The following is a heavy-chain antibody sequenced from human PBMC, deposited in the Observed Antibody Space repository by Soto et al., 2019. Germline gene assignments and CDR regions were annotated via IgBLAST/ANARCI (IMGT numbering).Heavy chain of an antibody. CDR3: ARTIIAFGEVIAPHWFDP. CDR2: ISSGGNFI. Sequence: XGCLIISWVFSGIPLSDYCMNLVLQAPGRGLEWVASISSGGNFIYYADSVRGRFTISRDNAENSLYLQMNSLGVEDTATYYCARTIIAFGEVIAPHWFDPWGQGTQVTVSS. V-gene: IGHV3-21*06. J-gene: IGHJ5*02. CDR1: GIPLSDYC. D-gene: IGHD3-16*02.